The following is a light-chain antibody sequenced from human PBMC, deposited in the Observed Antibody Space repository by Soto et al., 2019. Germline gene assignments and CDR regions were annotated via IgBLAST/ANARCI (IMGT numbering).Light chain of an antibody. J-gene: IGKJ3*01. CDR3: LHLNSFSPDT. CDR2: AAS. Sequence: DIQLTQSPSFLSASVGDRVTITCRASQGISSYLAWYQQKPGKAPKLLSFAASTFQNGDPSRFSGSGYGTEFTITIRNLQPEDFATYYCLHLNSFSPDTFGPWTKVDI. V-gene: IGKV1-9*01. CDR1: QGISSY.